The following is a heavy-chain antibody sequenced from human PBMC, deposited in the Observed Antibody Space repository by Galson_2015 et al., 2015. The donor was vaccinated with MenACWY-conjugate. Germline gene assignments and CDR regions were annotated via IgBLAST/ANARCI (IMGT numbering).Heavy chain of an antibody. CDR1: GFTFSSYA. J-gene: IGHJ4*02. V-gene: IGHV3-23*01. Sequence: SLRLSCAASGFTFSSYAMSWVRQAPGKGLEWVSAISGSGGRTYYADSVKGRFTISRGNSKNTLYLQMNSLRAEDTAVYYCAKDRLADAGTIDYWGQGTLVTVPS. CDR2: ISGSGGRT. D-gene: IGHD1-7*01. CDR3: AKDRLADAGTIDY.